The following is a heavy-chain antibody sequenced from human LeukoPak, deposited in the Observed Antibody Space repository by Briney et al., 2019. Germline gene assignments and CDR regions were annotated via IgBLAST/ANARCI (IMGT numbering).Heavy chain of an antibody. Sequence: SETLSLTCTVSGGSISSGDYYWSWIRQPPGKGLEWIGYIYYSGSTYYNPSLESRVTISVDTSKNQFSLKLSSVTAADTAVYYCARDSRRWQYDYWGQGTLVTVSS. CDR3: ARDSRRWQYDY. D-gene: IGHD5-24*01. CDR1: GGSISSGDYY. CDR2: IYYSGST. V-gene: IGHV4-30-4*01. J-gene: IGHJ4*02.